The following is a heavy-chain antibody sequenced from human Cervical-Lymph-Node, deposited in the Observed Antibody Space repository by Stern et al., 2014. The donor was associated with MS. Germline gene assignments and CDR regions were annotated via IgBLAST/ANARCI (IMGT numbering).Heavy chain of an antibody. V-gene: IGHV4-4*02. Sequence: LQLQESGPGLVKPSGTLSLTCDVSGGSIRSSDWWNLVRQSPGKGLEWIGEIFPNWKSKYTPSLKSPVTMAMDRSKNQLSLNLTSVTAADTAIYYCARGASCSSSSCYHYGLDVWGPGTTVTVSS. CDR1: GGSIRSSDW. D-gene: IGHD2-2*01. J-gene: IGHJ6*02. CDR2: IFPNWKS. CDR3: ARGASCSSSSCYHYGLDV.